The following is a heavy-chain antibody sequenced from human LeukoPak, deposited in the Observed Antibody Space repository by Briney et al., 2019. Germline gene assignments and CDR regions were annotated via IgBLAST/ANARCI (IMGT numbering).Heavy chain of an antibody. CDR2: IYYSGST. D-gene: IGHD2-2*01. CDR3: ARDHVPAYYGMDV. Sequence: SETLSLTCTVSGGSISSSSYYWGWIRQPPGKGLEWIGSIYYSGSTNYNPSLKSRVTISVDTSKNQFSLKLSSVTAADTAVFYCARDHVPAYYGMDVWGQGTTVTVSS. CDR1: GGSISSSSYY. V-gene: IGHV4-39*07. J-gene: IGHJ6*02.